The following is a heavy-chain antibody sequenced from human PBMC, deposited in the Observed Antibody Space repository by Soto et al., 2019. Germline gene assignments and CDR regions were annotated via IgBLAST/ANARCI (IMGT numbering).Heavy chain of an antibody. D-gene: IGHD1-1*01. Sequence: PSDTLSLTCTVSGGSVSSGSYYWSWIRQPPGKGLEWIGYIYYSGSTNYNPSLKRRVTISVDTSKNQFSLKLSSVTAADTAVYYCAREPPGFLGTEAYFDYWGQGTLVTVSS. CDR1: GGSVSSGSYY. CDR3: AREPPGFLGTEAYFDY. V-gene: IGHV4-61*01. CDR2: IYYSGST. J-gene: IGHJ4*02.